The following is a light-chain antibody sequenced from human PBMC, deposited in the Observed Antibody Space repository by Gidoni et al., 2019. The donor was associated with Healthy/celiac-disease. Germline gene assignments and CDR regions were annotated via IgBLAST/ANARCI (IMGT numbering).Light chain of an antibody. CDR3: QHSYSTPPT. Sequence: DIQMTQPQSALSASVGDRVTITCRASQSISSYLNWYQQKPGKAPTLLIYAASSLQSEVPSRFSGSVSGTDFNLTISSLQPEAFSTYYCQHSYSTPPTFGQGTKLEIK. CDR1: QSISSY. J-gene: IGKJ2*01. V-gene: IGKV1-39*01. CDR2: AAS.